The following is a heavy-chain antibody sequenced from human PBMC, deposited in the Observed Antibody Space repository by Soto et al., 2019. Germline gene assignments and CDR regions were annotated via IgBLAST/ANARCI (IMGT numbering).Heavy chain of an antibody. CDR1: GYTFSSYD. J-gene: IGHJ4*02. CDR2: LNPNSGDT. CDR3: ATSGGGWYLY. V-gene: IGHV1-8*01. D-gene: IGHD6-19*01. Sequence: QVQLVQSGAEVKKPGASVKVSCKASGYTFSSYDINWVRQATGQGLEWMGWLNPNSGDTGYAQKFQGRVTLTRNTSIHTAYIELCSLTSDDTAVYYCATSGGGWYLYWGQGTLVTVSS.